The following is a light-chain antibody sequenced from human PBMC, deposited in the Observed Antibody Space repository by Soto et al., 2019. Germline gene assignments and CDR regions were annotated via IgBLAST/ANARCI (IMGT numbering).Light chain of an antibody. V-gene: IGKV1-9*01. J-gene: IGKJ5*01. CDR3: QQLNSYPIT. Sequence: DIQLTQSPSFLSASVGDRVTITCRASQGISSYLGWYQQKPGKAPKLLIFAASTLQSGVPSRFSGSVSGTEFTLTISSLQPEDFATYYCQQLNSYPITFGQGTRLEIK. CDR2: AAS. CDR1: QGISSY.